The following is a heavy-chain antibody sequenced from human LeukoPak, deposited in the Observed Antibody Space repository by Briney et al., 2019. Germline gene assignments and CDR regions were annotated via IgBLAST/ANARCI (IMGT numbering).Heavy chain of an antibody. D-gene: IGHD4-23*01. Sequence: GGSLRLSCAASGFTFSGSAMHWVRQASGKGLEWVGRIRSKANSYATAYPASVKGRFTVSRDDSKNTAYLQMNSLRAEDTAVYYCAGDRDYGGKLGPDDVWYFDLWGRGTLVTVSS. CDR2: IRSKANSYAT. V-gene: IGHV3-73*01. J-gene: IGHJ2*01. CDR3: AGDRDYGGKLGPDDVWYFDL. CDR1: GFTFSGSA.